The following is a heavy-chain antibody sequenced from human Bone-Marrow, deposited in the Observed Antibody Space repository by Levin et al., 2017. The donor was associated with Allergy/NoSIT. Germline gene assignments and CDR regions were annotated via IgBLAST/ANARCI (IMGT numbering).Heavy chain of an antibody. CDR3: ARGPPNCSSTSCYGDWFDP. CDR1: GFTFSSYW. CDR2: IKQDGSEK. J-gene: IGHJ5*02. D-gene: IGHD2-2*01. Sequence: PGGSLRLSCAASGFTFSSYWMSWVRQAPGKGLEWVANIKQDGSEKYYVDSVKGRFTISRDNAKNSLYLQMNSLRAEDTAVYYCARGPPNCSSTSCYGDWFDPWGQGTLVTVSS. V-gene: IGHV3-7*04.